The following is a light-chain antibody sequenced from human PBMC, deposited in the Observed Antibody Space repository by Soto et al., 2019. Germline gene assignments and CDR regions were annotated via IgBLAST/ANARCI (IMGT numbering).Light chain of an antibody. V-gene: IGLV2-14*01. CDR1: SSDVGAYNY. CDR2: DVS. Sequence: QSALTQPASVSGSPGQSITISCTGTSSDVGAYNYVSWYQQHPGKAPKVMIYDVSNRSSGVSDRFSGSKSGNTASLTISGLQAEDEADYYCLSFAISSTYVFGTGTKLTVL. CDR3: LSFAISSTYV. J-gene: IGLJ1*01.